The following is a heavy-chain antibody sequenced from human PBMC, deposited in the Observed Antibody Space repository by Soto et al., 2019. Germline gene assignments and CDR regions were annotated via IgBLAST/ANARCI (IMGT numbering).Heavy chain of an antibody. Sequence: GESLKISCKGSGYSFTSYWIGWVRQMPGKGLEWMGIIYPGDSDTRYSPSFQGQVTISADKSISTAYLQWSSLKASDTAMYYCARHTPIPAAMLSAFDIWGQGTMVTVSS. CDR1: GYSFTSYW. J-gene: IGHJ3*02. CDR3: ARHTPIPAAMLSAFDI. CDR2: IYPGDSDT. D-gene: IGHD2-2*01. V-gene: IGHV5-51*01.